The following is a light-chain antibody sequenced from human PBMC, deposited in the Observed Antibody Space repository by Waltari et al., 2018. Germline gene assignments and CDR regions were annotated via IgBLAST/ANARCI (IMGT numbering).Light chain of an antibody. CDR1: KLGDKY. Sequence: SYELTQPPSLSVSPGQTATIACSGDKLGDKYACWYQQKSGQSPVLVIFQGNKRPSGIPGGFSGSNSGNTATLTISGIQAMDEADYFCQAWDNSAAVFGGGTRLTVL. V-gene: IGLV3-1*01. CDR2: QGN. CDR3: QAWDNSAAV. J-gene: IGLJ3*02.